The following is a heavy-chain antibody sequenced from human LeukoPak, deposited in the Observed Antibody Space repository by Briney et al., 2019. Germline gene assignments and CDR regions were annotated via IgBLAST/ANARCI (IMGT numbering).Heavy chain of an antibody. Sequence: PGGSLRLSCAASGFTFSSYEMNWVRQAPGKGLEWVSVIYSGGSTYYADSVKGRFTISRDNSKNTLYLQMNSLRAEDTAVYYCAREIGGWPDYWGQGTLVTVSS. J-gene: IGHJ4*02. V-gene: IGHV3-66*02. CDR3: AREIGGWPDY. D-gene: IGHD6-19*01. CDR1: GFTFSSYE. CDR2: IYSGGST.